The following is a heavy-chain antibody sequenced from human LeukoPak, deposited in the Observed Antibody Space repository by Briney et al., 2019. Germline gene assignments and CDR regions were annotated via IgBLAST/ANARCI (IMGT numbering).Heavy chain of an antibody. J-gene: IGHJ6*04. CDR2: IIPIFGTA. CDR3: ARARYCSGGSCYWTPYYYYGMDV. CDR1: GGTFSSYA. Sequence: SVKVSCTASGGTFSSYAISWVRQAPGQGLEWMGGIIPIFGTANYAQKFQGRVTTTADKSTSTAYMELSSLRSEDTAVYYCARARYCSGGSCYWTPYYYYGMDVWGKGTTVTVSS. V-gene: IGHV1-69*06. D-gene: IGHD2-15*01.